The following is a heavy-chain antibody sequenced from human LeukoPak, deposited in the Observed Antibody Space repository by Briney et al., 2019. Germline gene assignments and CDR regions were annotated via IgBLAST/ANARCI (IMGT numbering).Heavy chain of an antibody. Sequence: PGGSLRLSCAASGFTFNSYSMNWVRQAPGKGLEWVSSISSSSSYIYYADSVKGRFTISRDNAKNSLYLQMNSLRAEDTAVYYCARDYDYVWGSYRPGNYFDYWGQGTLVTVSS. V-gene: IGHV3-21*01. CDR3: ARDYDYVWGSYRPGNYFDY. CDR2: ISSSSSYI. D-gene: IGHD3-16*02. J-gene: IGHJ4*02. CDR1: GFTFNSYS.